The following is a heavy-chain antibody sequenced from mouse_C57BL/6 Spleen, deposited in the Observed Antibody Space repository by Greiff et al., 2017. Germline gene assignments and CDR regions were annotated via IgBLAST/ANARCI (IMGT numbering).Heavy chain of an antibody. J-gene: IGHJ4*01. CDR1: GFSFTSYG. CDR3: AKPWNMITRGGYYAMDY. D-gene: IGHD2-4*01. Sequence: VKLMESGPGLVAPSQSLSITCTVSGFSFTSYGVSWVRQPPGKGLEWLGLIWGDGSTNYHSALISRLSISKDNSTSQVFLKLNSLQTDDTATYYCAKPWNMITRGGYYAMDYWGQGTSVTVSS. CDR2: IWGDGST. V-gene: IGHV2-3*01.